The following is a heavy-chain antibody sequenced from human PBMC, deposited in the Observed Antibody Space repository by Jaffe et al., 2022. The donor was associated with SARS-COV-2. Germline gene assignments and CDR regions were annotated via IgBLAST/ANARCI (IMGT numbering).Heavy chain of an antibody. CDR1: GFTFDDYA. V-gene: IGHV3-9*01. Sequence: EVQLVESGGGLVQPGRSLRLSCAASGFTFDDYAMHWVRQAPGKGLEWVSGISWNSGSIGYADSVKGRFTISRDNAKNSLYLQMNSLRAEDTALYYCAKDAGLRTHWYYYMDVWGKGTTVTVSS. J-gene: IGHJ6*03. D-gene: IGHD4-17*01. CDR2: ISWNSGSI. CDR3: AKDAGLRTHWYYYMDV.